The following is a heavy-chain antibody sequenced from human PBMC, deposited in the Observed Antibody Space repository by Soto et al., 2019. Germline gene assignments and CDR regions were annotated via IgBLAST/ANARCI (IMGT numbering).Heavy chain of an antibody. CDR1: GGSISIGDYY. CDR2: IYYSGST. CDR3: ASQPWRYSGYEGMADAFDI. D-gene: IGHD5-12*01. V-gene: IGHV4-30-4*01. J-gene: IGHJ3*02. Sequence: SETLSLTCTVSGGSISIGDYYWSWIRQPPGKGLEWIGYIYYSGSTYYNPSLKSRVTISVDTSKNQFSLKLSSVTAADTAVYYCASQPWRYSGYEGMADAFDIWGQGTMVTVSS.